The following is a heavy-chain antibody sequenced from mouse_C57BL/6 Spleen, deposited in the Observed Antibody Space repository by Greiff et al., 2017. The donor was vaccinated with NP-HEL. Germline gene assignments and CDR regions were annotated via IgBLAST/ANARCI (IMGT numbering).Heavy chain of an antibody. CDR1: GYAFSSYW. Sequence: QVQLKESGAELVKPGASVKISCKASGYAFSSYWMNWVKQRPGKGLEWIGQIYPGDGDTNYNGKFKGKATLTADKSSSTAYMQLSSLTSEDSAVYCCARENEHVLYYYAMDYWGQGTSVTVSS. CDR2: IYPGDGDT. V-gene: IGHV1-80*01. J-gene: IGHJ4*01. CDR3: ARENEHVLYYYAMDY.